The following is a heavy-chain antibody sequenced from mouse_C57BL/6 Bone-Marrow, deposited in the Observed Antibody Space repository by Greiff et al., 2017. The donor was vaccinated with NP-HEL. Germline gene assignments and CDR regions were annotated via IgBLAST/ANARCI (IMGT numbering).Heavy chain of an antibody. CDR1: GYTFTSYG. CDR3: ARRGFYRYYAMDY. Sequence: QVHVKQSGAELARPGASVKLSCKASGYTFTSYGISWVKQRPGQGLEWIGEIYPRSGNTYYNEKFKGKATLTADKSSSTAYMELRSLTSEDSAVYFCARRGFYRYYAMDYWGQGTSVTVSS. V-gene: IGHV1-81*01. CDR2: IYPRSGNT. J-gene: IGHJ4*01. D-gene: IGHD1-1*01.